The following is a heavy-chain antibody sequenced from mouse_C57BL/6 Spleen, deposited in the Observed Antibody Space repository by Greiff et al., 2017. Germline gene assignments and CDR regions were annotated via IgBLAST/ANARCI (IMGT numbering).Heavy chain of an antibody. J-gene: IGHJ4*01. CDR3: ARGNYENAMDY. Sequence: QSGAELVRPGVSVKMSCKASGYTFTSYNMHWVKQTPRQGLEWIGAIYPGNGDTAYNQKFKGKATLPVDKSSSTAYMQLSSLTSEDSAVYFCARGNYENAMDYWGQGTSVTVSS. CDR2: IYPGNGDT. D-gene: IGHD2-1*01. CDR1: GYTFTSYN. V-gene: IGHV1-12*01.